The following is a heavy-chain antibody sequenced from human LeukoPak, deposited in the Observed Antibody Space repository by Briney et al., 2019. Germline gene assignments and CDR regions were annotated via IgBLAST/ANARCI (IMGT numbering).Heavy chain of an antibody. D-gene: IGHD6-19*01. V-gene: IGHV3-9*01. CDR3: AKEEGWYYFDY. CDR1: GFNFDDYA. CDR2: ISWNSGSI. Sequence: GGSLRLSCAASGFNFDDYAMHWVRQAPGKGLEWVSGISWNSGSIGYADSVKGRFTISRDSAKNSLYLQMNSLRAEDTAVYYCAKEEGWYYFDYWGQGTLVTVSS. J-gene: IGHJ4*02.